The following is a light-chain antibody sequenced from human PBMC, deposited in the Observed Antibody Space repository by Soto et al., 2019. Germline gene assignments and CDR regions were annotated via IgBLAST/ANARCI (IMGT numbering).Light chain of an antibody. J-gene: IGKJ1*01. CDR3: LQDYNYPRT. CDR1: QGIRND. Sequence: AIPMTQSPSSLSGSVGDRVTITCRASQGIRNDLGWYQQKPGKAPKLLIYAASSLQSGVPSRFSGSGSGTDFTLTIISLQPEDFATYYCLQDYNYPRTFGQGTKVEIK. CDR2: AAS. V-gene: IGKV1-6*01.